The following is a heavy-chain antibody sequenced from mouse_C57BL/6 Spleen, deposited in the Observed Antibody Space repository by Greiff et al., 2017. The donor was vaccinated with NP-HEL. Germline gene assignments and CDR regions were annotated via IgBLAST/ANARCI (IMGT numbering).Heavy chain of an antibody. CDR2: IHPNSGST. CDR3: ARSGSSDAY. Sequence: QVQLKQPGAELVKPGASVKLSCKASGYTFTSYWMHWVKQRPGQGLEWIGMIHPNSGSTNYNEKFKSKATLTVDKSSSTAYMQLSSLTSEDSAVYYCARSGSSDAYWGQGTLVTVSA. V-gene: IGHV1-64*01. CDR1: GYTFTSYW. D-gene: IGHD3-2*02. J-gene: IGHJ3*01.